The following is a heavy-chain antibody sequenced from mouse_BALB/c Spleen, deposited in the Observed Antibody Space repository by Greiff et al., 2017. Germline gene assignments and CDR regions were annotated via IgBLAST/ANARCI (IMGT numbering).Heavy chain of an antibody. V-gene: IGHV5-4*02. D-gene: IGHD2-3*01. J-gene: IGHJ4*01. CDR1: GFTFSDYY. CDR3: ARSDGSYYAMDY. CDR2: ISDGGSYT. Sequence: EVHLVESGGGLVKPGGSLKLSCAASGFTFSDYYMYWVRQTPEKRLEWVATISDGGSYTYYPDSVKGRFTISRDNAKNNLYLQMSSLKSEDTAMYYCARSDGSYYAMDYWGQGTSVTVSS.